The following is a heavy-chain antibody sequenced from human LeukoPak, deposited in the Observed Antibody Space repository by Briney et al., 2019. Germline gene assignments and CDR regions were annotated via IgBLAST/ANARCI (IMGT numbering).Heavy chain of an antibody. CDR2: IYYSGST. Sequence: SETLSLTCTVSGGSISSSSYYWGWIRQPPGKGLEWIGSIYYSGSTYYNPSLKSRVTISVDTSKNQFSLKLSSVAAADTAVYYCARGYSSTYNDIILDYWGQGTLVTVSS. V-gene: IGHV4-39*01. D-gene: IGHD6-13*01. J-gene: IGHJ4*02. CDR1: GGSISSSSYY. CDR3: ARGYSSTYNDIILDY.